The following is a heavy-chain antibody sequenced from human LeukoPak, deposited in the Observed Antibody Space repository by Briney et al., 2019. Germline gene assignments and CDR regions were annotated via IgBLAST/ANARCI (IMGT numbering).Heavy chain of an antibody. J-gene: IGHJ4*02. V-gene: IGHV1-18*01. CDR2: ISAYNGNT. CDR3: ARNPIGVVIISILDH. D-gene: IGHD3-3*01. CDR1: GYTFTSYG. Sequence: ASVTVSCKASGYTFTSYGISWVRQALGQGLEWMGWISAYNGNTNYAQKLQGRVTMTTDTSTSTAYMELRSLRSDDTAVYYCARNPIGVVIISILDHWGQGTLVTVSS.